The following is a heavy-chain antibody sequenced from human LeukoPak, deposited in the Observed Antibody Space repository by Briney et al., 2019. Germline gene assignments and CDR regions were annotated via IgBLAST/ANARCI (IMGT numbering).Heavy chain of an antibody. D-gene: IGHD3-22*01. CDR3: AGLEGRYSSGLYYYYFDY. J-gene: IGHJ4*02. CDR1: GGSISSLNL. V-gene: IGHV4-4*02. CDR2: MYLGGTT. Sequence: SETLSLTCIVSGGSISSLNLWSWLRQPPGKGLEWIGEMYLGGTTNFNPSLKSRVTILIDKSKNQLSLQLTSVTAADTAVYYCAGLEGRYSSGLYYYYFDYWGQGTLVTVSS.